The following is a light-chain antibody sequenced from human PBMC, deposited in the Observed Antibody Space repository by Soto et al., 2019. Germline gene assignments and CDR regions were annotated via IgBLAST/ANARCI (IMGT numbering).Light chain of an antibody. V-gene: IGKV3D-15*01. CDR3: QRYNNWPLT. CDR2: DAS. Sequence: LTQSPATLSSSPGERVTLSCRASQSISSCLAWYQQKPGKAPRLLIYDASSRASGIPARFSGSRSGTEFNLTISSLQSEDFAIYYCQRYNNWPLTFGGGTKVDIK. J-gene: IGKJ4*01. CDR1: QSISSC.